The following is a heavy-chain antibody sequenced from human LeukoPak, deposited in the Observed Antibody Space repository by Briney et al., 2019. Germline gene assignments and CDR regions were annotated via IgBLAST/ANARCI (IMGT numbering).Heavy chain of an antibody. CDR1: GFTFDDHG. D-gene: IGHD3-10*01. Sequence: GGSLRLSCAASGFTFDDHGMNWVRQAPGKGLEWVSGITWNSGTTGYADSVRGRFTISRDNAKNSLYLQMNSLRAEDTAVYYCARERGSGSYHPFDPWGQGTLVTVSS. CDR2: ITWNSGTT. V-gene: IGHV3-20*04. J-gene: IGHJ5*02. CDR3: ARERGSGSYHPFDP.